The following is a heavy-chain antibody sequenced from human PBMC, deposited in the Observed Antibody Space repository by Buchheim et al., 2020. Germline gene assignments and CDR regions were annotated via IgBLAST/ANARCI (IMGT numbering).Heavy chain of an antibody. CDR3: TTDPDIVVVPAARRFDY. Sequence: EVQLVESGGGLVKPGGSLRLSCAASGFTFSNAWMSWVRQAPGKGLEWVGRIKSKTDGGTTDYAAPVKGRFTISRDDSKKTLYLQMNSLKTEDTAVYYCTTDPDIVVVPAARRFDYWGQGTL. J-gene: IGHJ4*02. V-gene: IGHV3-15*01. D-gene: IGHD2-2*01. CDR2: IKSKTDGGTT. CDR1: GFTFSNAW.